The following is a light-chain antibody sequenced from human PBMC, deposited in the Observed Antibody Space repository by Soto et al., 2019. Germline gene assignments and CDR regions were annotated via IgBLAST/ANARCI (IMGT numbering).Light chain of an antibody. J-gene: IGLJ3*02. CDR2: NTY. V-gene: IGLV8-61*01. Sequence: QAVVTQEPSFSVSPGGTVTLTCGLSSGSVSTSYYPSWYQQTPCQSPRTLIYNTYTRSSGVPDRFSGSILGNKAALTITGAQADDESHYYCVLYMGSGICVFGGGTQLTVL. CDR1: SGSVSTSYY. CDR3: VLYMGSGICV.